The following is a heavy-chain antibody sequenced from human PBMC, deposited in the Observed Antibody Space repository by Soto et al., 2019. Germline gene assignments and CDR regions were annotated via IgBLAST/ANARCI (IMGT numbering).Heavy chain of an antibody. CDR3: ARHKSLGGNSVGRAFDI. V-gene: IGHV5-51*01. D-gene: IGHD2-21*02. J-gene: IGHJ3*02. Sequence: PGQYLNISCTGSGYRFTRYCIGCVRPMPGKGLEWMGIIYPGDSDTRYSPSFQGQVTISADKSISTAYLQWSSLKASDTAMYYCARHKSLGGNSVGRAFDIWGQGKMVT. CDR1: GYRFTRYC. CDR2: IYPGDSDT.